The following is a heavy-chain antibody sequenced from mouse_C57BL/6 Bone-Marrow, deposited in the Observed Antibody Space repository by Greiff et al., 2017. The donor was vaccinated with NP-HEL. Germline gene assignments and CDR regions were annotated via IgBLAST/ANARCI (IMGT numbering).Heavy chain of an antibody. CDR1: GFNINDYY. CDR2: IDPEDGDP. J-gene: IGHJ1*03. Sequence: VQLQQSGAELVRPGASVKLSCTASGFNINDYYMHWVKQRPEQGLEWIGRIDPEDGDPEYAPTFQGKATMTADTSSNTAYLQLSILTSEDTAVYCGRYYGSSYRYFDVWGTGTTVTVSS. D-gene: IGHD1-1*01. CDR3: RYYGSSYRYFDV. V-gene: IGHV14-1*01.